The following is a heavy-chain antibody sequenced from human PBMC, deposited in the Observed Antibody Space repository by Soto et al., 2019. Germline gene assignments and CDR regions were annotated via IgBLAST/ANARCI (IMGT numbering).Heavy chain of an antibody. J-gene: IGHJ6*02. D-gene: IGHD6-13*01. CDR1: GGTFSSYA. CDR2: IVPLFRTT. Sequence: QVQLVQSGAEAKKPGSSVKVSCKTSGGTFSSYAISWVRQAPGQGLEWMGGIVPLFRTTNYAQKFQGRVTITADTYTDTVYMELSGLRSGDTAVYYCARGGYSSTWSNLLDRSGLDVWGQGTTVTVSS. CDR3: ARGGYSSTWSNLLDRSGLDV. V-gene: IGHV1-69*06.